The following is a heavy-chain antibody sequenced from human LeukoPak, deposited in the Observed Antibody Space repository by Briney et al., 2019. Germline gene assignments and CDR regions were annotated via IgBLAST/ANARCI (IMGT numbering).Heavy chain of an antibody. CDR3: STDPRLLIY. CDR2: ISYDGRNK. D-gene: IGHD2-8*01. V-gene: IGHV3-30*03. J-gene: IGHJ4*01. CDR1: GFTFSNYG. Sequence: GGSLRLSCAASGFTFSNYGMHWVRQAPGKGLEWVAVISYDGRNKYYADSVKGRFTISRDNSKNTLYLQMNSLRAEDTALYYCSTDPRLLIYWGHGTLVTVSS.